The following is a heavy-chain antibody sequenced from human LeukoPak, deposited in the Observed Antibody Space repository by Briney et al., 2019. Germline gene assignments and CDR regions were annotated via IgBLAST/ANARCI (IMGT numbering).Heavy chain of an antibody. V-gene: IGHV4-34*01. J-gene: IGHJ4*02. D-gene: IGHD3-10*01. CDR1: GGSFSGYY. Sequence: SETLSLTCAVYGGSFSGYYWSWIRQPPGKGLEWIGEINHSGSTNYNPSLKSRVTISVDTSKNQFSLKLSSVTAADTAVYYCAKGRQEYYFDYWGQGTLVTVSS. CDR3: AKGRQEYYFDY. CDR2: INHSGST.